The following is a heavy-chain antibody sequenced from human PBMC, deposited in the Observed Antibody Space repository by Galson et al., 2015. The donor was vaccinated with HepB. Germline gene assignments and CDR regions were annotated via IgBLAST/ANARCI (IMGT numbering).Heavy chain of an antibody. CDR1: GDSVSSNSAS. CDR2: TYYRSTWYN. V-gene: IGHV6-1*01. Sequence: CAISGDSVSSNSASWNWIRQSPSRGLEWLGRTYYRSTWYNEYAVSLRGRISINPDTSNNQISLQLNSVTPEDTALYHCARTTSGGFDSWGLGTLVTVSS. J-gene: IGHJ4*02. CDR3: ARTTSGGFDS. D-gene: IGHD1-1*01.